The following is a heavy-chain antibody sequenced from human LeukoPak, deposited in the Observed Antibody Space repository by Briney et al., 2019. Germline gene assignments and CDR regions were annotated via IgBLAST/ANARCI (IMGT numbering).Heavy chain of an antibody. Sequence: ASVKVSCEASGYTFTAYYVHWVRQAPGQGLEWMGWINPNSGGTNYAQKFQGRVTMTRDTSISTAYMELSRLRSDDTAVYYCARESRSGGSRNDAFDIWGQGTMVTVSS. V-gene: IGHV1-2*02. CDR2: INPNSGGT. CDR3: ARESRSGGSRNDAFDI. CDR1: GYTFTAYY. D-gene: IGHD2-15*01. J-gene: IGHJ3*02.